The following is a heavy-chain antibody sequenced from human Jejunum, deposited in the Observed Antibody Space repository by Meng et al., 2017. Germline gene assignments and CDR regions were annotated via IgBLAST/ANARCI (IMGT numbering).Heavy chain of an antibody. Sequence: QVQVQQWGAGLFKPSETLSLTCAFQGGSFSTYDWSWIRQPPGKGLEWLGQIHHSGSINDNPSLKCRVTMSVDTSRSQISLKLNSVTAADTAVYYCRLAYCVSDCGDYWGQGTLVTVSS. D-gene: IGHD2-21*02. CDR3: RLAYCVSDCGDY. CDR2: IHHSGSI. J-gene: IGHJ4*02. V-gene: IGHV4-34*01. CDR1: GGSFSTYD.